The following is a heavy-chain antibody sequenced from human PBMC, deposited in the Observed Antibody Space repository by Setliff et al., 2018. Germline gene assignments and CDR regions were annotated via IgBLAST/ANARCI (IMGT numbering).Heavy chain of an antibody. Sequence: SVKVSCKASGGALSTLAITWVRQAPGQGLEWMGGTIPLLPLPNYAVKFQGRVTITADKSTTTAYMELTSLTSEDTAVYYCARNAITGTTKKYYYYLDVWGQGTTVTVSS. J-gene: IGHJ6*03. CDR2: TIPLLPLP. CDR1: GGALSTLA. CDR3: ARNAITGTTKKYYYYLDV. V-gene: IGHV1-69*10. D-gene: IGHD1-7*01.